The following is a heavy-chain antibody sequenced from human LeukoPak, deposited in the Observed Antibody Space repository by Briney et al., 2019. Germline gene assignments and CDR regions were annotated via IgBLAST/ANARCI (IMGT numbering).Heavy chain of an antibody. J-gene: IGHJ6*03. CDR1: GGSISSYY. Sequence: SETLSLTCVVSGGSISSYYWRSMRPPPGKGLEWIGHIYYSESTNYNPSLKSRVTISVDTSKNQFSLKLSSVTAADTAVYYCARQYLGAGWSNYYYYYMDVWGKGTTVTVSS. CDR3: ARQYLGAGWSNYYYYYMDV. V-gene: IGHV4-59*08. CDR2: IYYSEST. D-gene: IGHD2-15*01.